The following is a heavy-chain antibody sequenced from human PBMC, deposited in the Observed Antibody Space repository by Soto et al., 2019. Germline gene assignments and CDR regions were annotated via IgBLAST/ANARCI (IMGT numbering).Heavy chain of an antibody. V-gene: IGHV3-11*01. J-gene: IGHJ4*02. D-gene: IGHD3-22*01. CDR2: ISGGGGSTI. CDR1: GFTFSDYY. Sequence: GGSLSLSCAASGFTFSDYYMSWIRQAPGKGLEWVSYISGGGGSTIQYADSVKGRFTISRDNAKNSLYLQMNSLRVADTAVYYCTRVRGYYDSSGLDYWGQGTPVT. CDR3: TRVRGYYDSSGLDY.